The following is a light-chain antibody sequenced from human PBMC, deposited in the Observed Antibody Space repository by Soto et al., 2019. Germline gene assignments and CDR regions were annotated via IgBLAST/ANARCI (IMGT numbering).Light chain of an antibody. Sequence: VLTQSPGTLSLSPGERATLSCRASHTVRNNYLAWYQQKPGQTPRLLIYDTSTRATGIPDRFSGSGSGTDFTLTISSLEPEDFGVFYCQQRFDWPKITFGQGTRLEI. CDR2: DTS. CDR3: QQRFDWPKIT. CDR1: HTVRNNY. V-gene: IGKV3D-20*02. J-gene: IGKJ5*01.